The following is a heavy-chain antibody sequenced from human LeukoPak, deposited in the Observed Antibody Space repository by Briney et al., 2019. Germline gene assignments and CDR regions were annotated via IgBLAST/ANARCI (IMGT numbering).Heavy chain of an antibody. Sequence: PSETLSLPCAVSGYSISSYHYWGWIRQPPGKGPEWIGAIYHTGSTYYNPSLRSRVPQSVDTSWNQFSLELIPVTLPAPPRYFLAILSGRADNHVFDVWGQGTMVTVSS. CDR3: AILSGRADNHVFDV. D-gene: IGHD2/OR15-2a*01. J-gene: IGHJ3*01. CDR1: GYSISSYHY. V-gene: IGHV4-38-2*01. CDR2: IYHTGST.